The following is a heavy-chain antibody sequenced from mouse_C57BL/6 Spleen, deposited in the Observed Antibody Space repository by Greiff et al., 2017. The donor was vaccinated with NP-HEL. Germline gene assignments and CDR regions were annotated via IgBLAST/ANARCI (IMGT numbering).Heavy chain of an antibody. D-gene: IGHD1-1*01. Sequence: VQLKESGPGLVKPSPSLSLTCSVPGYSITSGYYWNWIRQFPGNKLEWKGYISYDGSNNYNPSLKNRISITRDTSKNQFFLKLNSVTTEDTATYCGAKGVYYGNDIDVWGTGTTVTVSS. CDR3: AKGVYYGNDIDV. CDR2: ISYDGSN. V-gene: IGHV3-6*01. CDR1: GYSITSGYY. J-gene: IGHJ1*03.